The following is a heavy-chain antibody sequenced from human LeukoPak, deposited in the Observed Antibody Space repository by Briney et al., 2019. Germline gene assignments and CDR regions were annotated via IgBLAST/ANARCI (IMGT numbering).Heavy chain of an antibody. CDR3: ARGMNGWVL. Sequence: SESLSLTCAVYGGSFSGYYWSWIRQPPGKGLEWIGEINHSGSTNYNPSLKSRVTISVDTSKNQFSLKLSSVTAADTAVYYCARGMNGWVLWGQGTLVTVSS. CDR2: INHSGST. J-gene: IGHJ4*02. D-gene: IGHD1-1*01. CDR1: GGSFSGYY. V-gene: IGHV4-34*01.